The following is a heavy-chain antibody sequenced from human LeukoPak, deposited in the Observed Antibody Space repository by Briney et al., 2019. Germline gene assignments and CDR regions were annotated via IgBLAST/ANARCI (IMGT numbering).Heavy chain of an antibody. Sequence: GGSLRLSCAASGFTFSSSWMNWVRQAPGKGLVWVSRINSDESITTYADSVKGRFTISRDNAKNTLYLQMNSLRAEDTAVYYCARGLVPGFLDYGGQGTPVTVSS. CDR3: ARGLVPGFLDY. V-gene: IGHV3-74*01. CDR1: GFTFSSSW. J-gene: IGHJ4*02. CDR2: INSDESIT. D-gene: IGHD4-11*01.